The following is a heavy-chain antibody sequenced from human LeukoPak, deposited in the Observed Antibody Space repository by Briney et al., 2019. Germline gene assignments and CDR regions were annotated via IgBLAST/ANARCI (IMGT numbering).Heavy chain of an antibody. J-gene: IGHJ4*02. CDR2: ISSSGSTI. CDR1: GFTFSDYY. D-gene: IGHD3-10*01. CDR3: ARGAGDYYGSGSYYDY. Sequence: GALRLPCAASGFTFSDYYMSWIRQAPGKGLEWVSYISSSGSTIYYADSVRGRFTISRDNAKNSLYLQMNSLRAEDTAVYYCARGAGDYYGSGSYYDYWGQGTMVTVSS. V-gene: IGHV3-11*01.